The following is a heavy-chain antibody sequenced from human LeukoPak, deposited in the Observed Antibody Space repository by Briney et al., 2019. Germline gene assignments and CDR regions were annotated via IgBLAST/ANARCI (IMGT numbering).Heavy chain of an antibody. J-gene: IGHJ4*02. V-gene: IGHV3-33*01. D-gene: IGHD2-21*02. CDR3: ARHNDCSFDY. Sequence: GGSLTLSCPASGFTFGSYDMHWVRQAAGKGLEWVADIWDDGNNKYYASSVKARFTISRDISKNTLYLKMDSLRAEATAVYYCARHNDCSFDYWGQGTLVTVSS. CDR2: IWDDGNNK. CDR1: GFTFGSYD.